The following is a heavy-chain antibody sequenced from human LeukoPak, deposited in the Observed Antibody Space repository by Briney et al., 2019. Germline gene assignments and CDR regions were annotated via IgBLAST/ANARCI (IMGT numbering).Heavy chain of an antibody. CDR3: ARLVGAHFLDY. Sequence: GAPLKISCMCSGYSFTSYWIGWVRQMPGKGLEWMGIIYPGDSDTRYSPSFQGQVTISADKSISTAYLQWSSLKASDTAMYYCARLVGAHFLDYWGQGTLVTVSS. D-gene: IGHD1-26*01. CDR2: IYPGDSDT. CDR1: GYSFTSYW. J-gene: IGHJ4*02. V-gene: IGHV5-51*01.